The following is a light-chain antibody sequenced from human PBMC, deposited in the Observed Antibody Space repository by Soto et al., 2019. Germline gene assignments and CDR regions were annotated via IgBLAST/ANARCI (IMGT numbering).Light chain of an antibody. Sequence: QPVLTQSPSASASLGASVKLTCTLSSGHSSYAIAWHQQQPEKGPRYLMKLNSDGSHSKGDGIPDRFSGSSSGAECYLTISSLQSEDEADYYCQTWGTGSLVFGGGTKLTVL. CDR1: SGHSSYA. CDR3: QTWGTGSLV. J-gene: IGLJ2*01. CDR2: LNSDGSH. V-gene: IGLV4-69*01.